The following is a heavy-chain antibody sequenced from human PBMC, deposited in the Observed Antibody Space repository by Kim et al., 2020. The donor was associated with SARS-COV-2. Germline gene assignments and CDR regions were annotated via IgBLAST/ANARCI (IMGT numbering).Heavy chain of an antibody. CDR3: AKCVGSGRGYYCHYRMDA. V-gene: IGHV3-23*01. CDR2: ISGSGSTT. J-gene: IGHJ6*02. D-gene: IGHD3-10*01. CDR1: GLTSSTYA. Sequence: GGSLRLSCAAPGLTSSTYAMSWVRQAPGKGLEWVSGISGSGSTTNYADSVKGRFTISRDISKNTVYLQMNSLRAEDTAKYYCAKCVGSGRGYYCHYRMDAWGQGTLVTVSS.